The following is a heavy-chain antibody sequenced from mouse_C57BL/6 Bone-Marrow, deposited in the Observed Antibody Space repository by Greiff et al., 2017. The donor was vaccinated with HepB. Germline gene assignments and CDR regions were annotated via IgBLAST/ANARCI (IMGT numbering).Heavy chain of an antibody. CDR2: ISSGSSTI. Sequence: EVQLKESGGGLVKPGGSLKLSCAASGFTFSDYGMHWVRQAPEKGLEWVAYISSGSSTIYYADTVKGRFTISRDNAKNTLFLQMTSLRSEDTAMYYCARRSHYYAMDYWGQGTSVTVSS. CDR1: GFTFSDYG. J-gene: IGHJ4*01. V-gene: IGHV5-17*01. CDR3: ARRSHYYAMDY.